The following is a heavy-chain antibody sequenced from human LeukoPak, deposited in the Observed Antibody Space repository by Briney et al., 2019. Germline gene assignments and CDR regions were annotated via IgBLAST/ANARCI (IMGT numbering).Heavy chain of an antibody. CDR3: ARGYGSGSYQNAFDF. CDR1: GGSINSYY. V-gene: IGHV4-59*01. CDR2: IYYTGST. J-gene: IGHJ3*01. Sequence: SETLSLTCTVSGGSINSYYWSWIRQPPGKGLDWIGYIYYTGSTNYNPSLKSRVTISVDTSKNQFSLKLSSVTAADTAVYYCARGYGSGSYQNAFDFWGQGTMVTVSS. D-gene: IGHD3-10*01.